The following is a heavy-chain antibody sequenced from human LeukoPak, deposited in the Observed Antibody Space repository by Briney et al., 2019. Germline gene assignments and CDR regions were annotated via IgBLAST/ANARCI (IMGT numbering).Heavy chain of an antibody. CDR1: GYTLTRYY. CDR2: INPSGGST. V-gene: IGHV1-46*01. D-gene: IGHD2-2*03. CDR3: ARDGYCSSTSCLEWEFDY. J-gene: IGHJ4*02. Sequence: ASVKVSCKASGYTLTRYYMHWVRQAPGQGLEWMGIINPSGGSTSYAQKFQGRVTMTRDMSTSTVYMELSSLRSEDTAVYYCARDGYCSSTSCLEWEFDYWGQGTLVTVSS.